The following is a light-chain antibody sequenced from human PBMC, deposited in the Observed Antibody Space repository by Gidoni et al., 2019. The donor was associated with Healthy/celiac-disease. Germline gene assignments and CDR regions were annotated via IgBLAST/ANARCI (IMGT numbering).Light chain of an antibody. Sequence: DIQMTQSPSTLSASVGDRVTITCRASQSISSWLAWYQQKPGKAPKLLIYDASSLESGVPSRFSGSGSGTEFTLTISSLQPDDFATYYCQQYNSYWTSGGGTKVEIK. V-gene: IGKV1-5*01. CDR2: DAS. CDR3: QQYNSYWT. J-gene: IGKJ4*01. CDR1: QSISSW.